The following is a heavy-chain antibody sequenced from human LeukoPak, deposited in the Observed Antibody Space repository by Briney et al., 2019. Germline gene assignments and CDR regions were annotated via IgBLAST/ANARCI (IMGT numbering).Heavy chain of an antibody. D-gene: IGHD3-10*02. CDR2: ISSSGSTI. Sequence: GGSLRLSCAASGFTFSGYSMNWVRQAPGKGLEWVSSISSSGSTIYYADSVKGRFTISRDNAKNSLYLQMNSLRAEDTAVYYCAELGITMIGGVWGKGTTVTISS. J-gene: IGHJ6*04. V-gene: IGHV3-48*04. CDR3: AELGITMIGGV. CDR1: GFTFSGYS.